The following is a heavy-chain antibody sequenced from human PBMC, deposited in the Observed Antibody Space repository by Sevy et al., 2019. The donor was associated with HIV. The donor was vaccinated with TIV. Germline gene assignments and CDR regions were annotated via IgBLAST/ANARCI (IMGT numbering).Heavy chain of an antibody. CDR1: GFTFSNAW. V-gene: IGHV3-15*01. Sequence: GGYLRLSCAASGFTFSNAWMSCVRQAPGKGLEWVGRIKGKIYDGTIEYAAPVKGRFSISRDDSKNTLYLQMNSLKTEDTAVYYCTTASWSQEDYYNYWGQGTVVTVSS. CDR3: TTASWSQEDYYNY. D-gene: IGHD6-13*01. J-gene: IGHJ4*02. CDR2: IKGKIYDGTI.